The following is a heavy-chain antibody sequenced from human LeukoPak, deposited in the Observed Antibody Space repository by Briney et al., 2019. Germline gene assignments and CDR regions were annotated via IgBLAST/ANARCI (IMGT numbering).Heavy chain of an antibody. J-gene: IGHJ5*02. CDR2: ISGSGGST. Sequence: GGSLRLSCAASGFTFSSYAMSWVRQAPGKGLEWVSAISGSGGSTYYADSEKGRFTISRDNSKNTLYLQMNSLRAEDTAVYYCAKDGSGWYPENWFDPWGQGTLVTVSS. CDR3: AKDGSGWYPENWFDP. V-gene: IGHV3-23*01. D-gene: IGHD6-19*01. CDR1: GFTFSSYA.